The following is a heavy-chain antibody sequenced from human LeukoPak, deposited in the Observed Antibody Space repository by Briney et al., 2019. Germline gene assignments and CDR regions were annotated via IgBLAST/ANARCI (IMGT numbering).Heavy chain of an antibody. V-gene: IGHV1-8*01. J-gene: IGHJ4*02. CDR2: MNPNSGNT. Sequence: ASVKVSCKASGYTFTSYDINWVRQATGQGLEWMGWMNPNSGNTGYAQKFQGRVTMTRNTSISTAYMELSSLRSEDTAVYYCARGHTRRNGDYVGYWGQGTLVTVSS. CDR3: ARGHTRRNGDYVGY. D-gene: IGHD1-1*01. CDR1: GYTFTSYD.